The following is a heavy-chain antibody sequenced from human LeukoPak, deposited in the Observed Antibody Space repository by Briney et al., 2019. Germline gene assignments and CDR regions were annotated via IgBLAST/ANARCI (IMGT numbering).Heavy chain of an antibody. CDR2: ISSSGSTI. J-gene: IGHJ6*03. CDR1: GFTFSDYY. V-gene: IGHV3-11*04. CDR3: ARRSYYYYYMDV. Sequence: GGSLRLSCAASGFTFSDYYMSWIRQAPGRGLEWVSYISSSGSTIYYADSVKGRFTISRDNAKNSLYLQMNSLRAEDTAVYYCARRSYYYYYMDVWGKGTTVTVSS.